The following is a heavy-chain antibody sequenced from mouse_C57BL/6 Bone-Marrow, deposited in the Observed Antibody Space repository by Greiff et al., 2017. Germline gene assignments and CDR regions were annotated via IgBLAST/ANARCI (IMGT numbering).Heavy chain of an antibody. CDR2: IDPSDSST. Sequence: QVQLKQPGAELVMPGASVKLSCKASGYTFTSYWMHWVKQRPGQGLEWIGEIDPSDSSTNYNQKFKGKSTLTVDKSSSTAYMQLSSLTSEDSAVYYCAREIPYYYAMDYWGQGTSVTVSS. V-gene: IGHV1-69*01. CDR3: AREIPYYYAMDY. CDR1: GYTFTSYW. J-gene: IGHJ4*01.